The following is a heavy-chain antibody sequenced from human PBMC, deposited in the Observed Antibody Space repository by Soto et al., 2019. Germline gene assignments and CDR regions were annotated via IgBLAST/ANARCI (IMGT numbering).Heavy chain of an antibody. CDR3: TRFPMRSIFGVVISGTYYYGMDV. V-gene: IGHV3-49*03. Sequence: PGGSLRLSCTASGFTSGDYAMSWFRQAPGKGLEWVGFIRSKAYGGTTEYAASVKGRFTISRDDSKSIAYLQMNSLKTEDTAVYYCTRFPMRSIFGVVISGTYYYGMDVWGQGTTVTVS. CDR1: GFTSGDYA. CDR2: IRSKAYGGTT. D-gene: IGHD3-3*01. J-gene: IGHJ6*02.